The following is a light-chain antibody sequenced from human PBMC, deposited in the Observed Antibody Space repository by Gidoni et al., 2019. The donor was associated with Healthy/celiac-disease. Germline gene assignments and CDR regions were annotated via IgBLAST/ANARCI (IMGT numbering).Light chain of an antibody. CDR3: QQYGSSPYT. CDR1: QSVSSSY. Sequence: EIVLTQSPGTLSLSPGERATLSCRASQSVSSSYLAWYQQKPGQAPRLLIYGASSRATGIPDRFSGSGSGTDFTLTISRLEPEDFAVYYCQQYGSSPYTSGQGTKLEIE. CDR2: GAS. J-gene: IGKJ2*01. V-gene: IGKV3-20*01.